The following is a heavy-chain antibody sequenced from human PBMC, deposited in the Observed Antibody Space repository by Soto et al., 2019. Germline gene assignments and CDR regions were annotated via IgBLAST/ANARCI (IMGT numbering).Heavy chain of an antibody. J-gene: IGHJ6*02. D-gene: IGHD6-13*01. CDR2: IRSKAYGGTT. CDR1: GFTFGDYA. V-gene: IGHV3-49*03. CDR3: TRAHPGIAAAGHYYYGMDV. Sequence: SLRLSCTASGFTFGDYAMSWFRQAPGKGLEWVGFIRSKAYGGTTEYAASVKGRFTISRDDPKSIAYLQMNSLKTEDTAVYYCTRAHPGIAAAGHYYYGMDVWGQGTTVTVSS.